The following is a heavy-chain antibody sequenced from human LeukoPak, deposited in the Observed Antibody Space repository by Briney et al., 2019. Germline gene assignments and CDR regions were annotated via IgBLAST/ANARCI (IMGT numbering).Heavy chain of an antibody. CDR1: GFTFSIYS. J-gene: IGHJ4*02. V-gene: IGHV3-21*01. CDR2: ISSSSNST. Sequence: PGGSLRLSCTASGFTFSIYSMSWVRQVPGKGLEWVSSISSSSNSTYYADSVKGQFTISRDNAKNSLYLQMNSLRAGDTAVYYCARGPSCTSISCYTTGLFDYWGQGTLVTVSS. D-gene: IGHD2-2*01. CDR3: ARGPSCTSISCYTTGLFDY.